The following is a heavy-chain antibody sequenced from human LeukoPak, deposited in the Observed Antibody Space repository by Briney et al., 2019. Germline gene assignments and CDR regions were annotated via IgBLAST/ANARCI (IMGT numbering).Heavy chain of an antibody. J-gene: IGHJ5*02. V-gene: IGHV1-69*01. CDR2: IIPIFGTA. Sequence: SVKVSCKASGGTFSSYAISWVRQAPGQGLEWMGGIIPIFGTANYAQEFQGRVTITADESTSTAYMELSSLRSEDTAVYYCARAASVVVPAAIGLDPWGQGTLVTVSS. CDR3: ARAASVVVPAAIGLDP. D-gene: IGHD2-2*02. CDR1: GGTFSSYA.